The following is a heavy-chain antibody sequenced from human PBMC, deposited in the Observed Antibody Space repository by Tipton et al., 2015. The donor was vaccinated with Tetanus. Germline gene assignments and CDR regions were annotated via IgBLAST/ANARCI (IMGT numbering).Heavy chain of an antibody. D-gene: IGHD3-10*01. CDR1: GYTFSSYG. J-gene: IGHJ4*02. Sequence: QSGAEVKKPGAAVKVSCKASGYTFSSYGISWVRQAPGQGLEWMGWISAYNGNKKYAQKLQGRVTMTTDTSTSTAYMELRSLRSDDTVVYYCVVRRGGYHGSGSEDYWGQGTLVTVSS. V-gene: IGHV1-18*01. CDR3: VVRRGGYHGSGSEDY. CDR2: ISAYNGNK.